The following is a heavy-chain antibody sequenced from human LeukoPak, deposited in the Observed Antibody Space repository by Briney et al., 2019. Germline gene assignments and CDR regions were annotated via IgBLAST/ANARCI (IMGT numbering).Heavy chain of an antibody. CDR1: GFTFGDYA. J-gene: IGHJ4*02. D-gene: IGHD2-15*01. V-gene: IGHV3-7*01. Sequence: PGGSLRLSCIASGFTFGDYAMSWFRQAPGKGLEWVANIKHDGSDKNYVDSVKGRFTISRDNAKNSLYLRMNSLRVDDTAVYYCVREPPHVGMPGPGDYWGQGTLVTVSS. CDR2: IKHDGSDK. CDR3: VREPPHVGMPGPGDY.